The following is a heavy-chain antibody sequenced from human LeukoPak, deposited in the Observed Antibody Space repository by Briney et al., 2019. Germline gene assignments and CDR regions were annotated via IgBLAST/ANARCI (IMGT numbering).Heavy chain of an antibody. J-gene: IGHJ4*02. D-gene: IGHD3-10*01. Sequence: PGGSLRLSCAASGFAFNNGAMTWVRQAPGKGLEWVAGISDSGGRTNYADSVKGRFTITRDNPKNTLYLQMNSLRAEDTAVYLCAKRGVVIRIILVGFHKEAYYFDSWGQGALVTVSS. CDR1: GFAFNNGA. V-gene: IGHV3-23*01. CDR3: AKRGVVIRIILVGFHKEAYYFDS. CDR2: ISDSGGRT.